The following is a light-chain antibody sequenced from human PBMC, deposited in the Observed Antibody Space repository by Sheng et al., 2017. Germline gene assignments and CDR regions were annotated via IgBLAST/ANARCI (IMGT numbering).Light chain of an antibody. Sequence: QSVLAQPPSVSGAPGQRVTISCTGSGSNIGADYDVHWYQHLPGTAPQLLIYGNSNRPSGVPDRFSGSKSGTSASLAITGLQAEDGADYYCQSYDTRLSGSNVFGTGTRVTVL. J-gene: IGLJ1*01. V-gene: IGLV1-40*01. CDR3: QSYDTRLSGSNV. CDR2: GNS. CDR1: GSNIGADYD.